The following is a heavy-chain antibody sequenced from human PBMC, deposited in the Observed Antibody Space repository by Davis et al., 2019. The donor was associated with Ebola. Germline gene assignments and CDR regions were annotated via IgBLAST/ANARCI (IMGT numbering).Heavy chain of an antibody. CDR1: GGTFSSYT. V-gene: IGHV1-69*04. CDR2: IIPILGIA. D-gene: IGHD5-24*01. CDR3: ARDRREIGGMDV. Sequence: SVKVSCKASGGTFSSYTISWVRQAPGQGLEWMGRIIPILGIANYAQKFQGRVTITADKSTSTAYMELSSLRSEDTAVYYCARDRREIGGMDVWGKGTTVTVSS. J-gene: IGHJ6*04.